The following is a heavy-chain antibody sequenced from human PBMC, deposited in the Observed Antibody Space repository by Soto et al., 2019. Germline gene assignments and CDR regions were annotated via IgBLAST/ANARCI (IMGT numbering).Heavy chain of an antibody. CDR1: GITFTNYA. CDR2: ISGNVGSTT. J-gene: IGHJ4*02. CDR3: AKHRGFVAGPFDS. Sequence: EVQLLESGGGLAQPGGSLRLCCAVSGITFTNYAMGWVRQAPGKGLEWVSGISGNVGSTTHYADSVKGRFTISRDNSKNILFLQMNSLRAEDTAVYYCAKHRGFVAGPFDSWGQGTLVIVSS. V-gene: IGHV3-23*01. D-gene: IGHD6-19*01.